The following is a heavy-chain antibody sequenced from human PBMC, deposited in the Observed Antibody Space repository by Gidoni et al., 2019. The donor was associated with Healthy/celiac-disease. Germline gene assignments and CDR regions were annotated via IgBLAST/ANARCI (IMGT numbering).Heavy chain of an antibody. CDR3: ARGRRSYGSGSAYFDY. V-gene: IGHV4-34*01. CDR1: GGSFRGYY. CDR2: INHSGST. J-gene: IGHJ4*02. Sequence: QVQLQQWGAGLLKPSETLSLTCAVYGGSFRGYYWSWIRQPPGKGLEWIGEINHSGSTNYNPSLKSRVTISVDTSKNQFSLKLSSVTAADTAVYYCARGRRSYGSGSAYFDYWGQGTLVTVSS. D-gene: IGHD3-10*01.